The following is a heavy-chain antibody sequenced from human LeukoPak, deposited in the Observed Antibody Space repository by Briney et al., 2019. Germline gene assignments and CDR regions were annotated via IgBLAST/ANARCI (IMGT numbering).Heavy chain of an antibody. CDR2: IYYSGST. D-gene: IGHD6-19*01. CDR3: ASNKPHDAQQWLVRSYYYGMDV. J-gene: IGHJ6*02. V-gene: IGHV4-39*01. Sequence: SETLSLTCTVSGGSISSSSYYWGWIRQPPGKGLEWIGSIYYSGSTYYNPSLKSRVTISVDTSKNQFSLKLSSVTAADTAVCYCASNKPHDAQQWLVRSYYYGMDVWGQGTTVTVSS. CDR1: GGSISSSSYY.